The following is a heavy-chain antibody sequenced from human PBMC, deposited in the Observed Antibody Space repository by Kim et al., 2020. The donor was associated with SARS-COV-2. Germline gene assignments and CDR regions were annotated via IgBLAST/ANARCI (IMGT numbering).Heavy chain of an antibody. V-gene: IGHV1-46*01. CDR3: ARRGEKRAFDI. Sequence: TSYAQKFQGRVTMTRDTSMSTVYMELSSLRSEDTAVYYCARRGEKRAFDIWGQGTMVTVSS. D-gene: IGHD3-10*01. CDR2: T. J-gene: IGHJ3*02.